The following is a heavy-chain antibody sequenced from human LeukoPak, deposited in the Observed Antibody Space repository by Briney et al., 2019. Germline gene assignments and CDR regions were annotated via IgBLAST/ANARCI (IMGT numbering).Heavy chain of an antibody. CDR2: IYHSGST. Sequence: KPSETLSLTCAVSGYSISGGYYWGWIRQPPGKGLEWIGSIYHSGSTYYNPSLKSRVTISVDTSKNQFSLKLSSVTAADTAVYYCAEGSPRVGWFDPWGQGTLVTVSS. CDR1: GYSISGGYY. CDR3: AEGSPRVGWFDP. V-gene: IGHV4-38-2*01. D-gene: IGHD1-26*01. J-gene: IGHJ5*02.